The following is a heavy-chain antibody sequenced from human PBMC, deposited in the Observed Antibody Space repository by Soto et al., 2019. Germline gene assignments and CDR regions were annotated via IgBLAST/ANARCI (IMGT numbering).Heavy chain of an antibody. V-gene: IGHV4-59*01. CDR3: ARAGTGTTFDY. CDR2: IYYSGST. CDR1: GGSISSYY. D-gene: IGHD1-7*01. Sequence: PSETLSLTCTVSGGSISSYYWSWIRQPPGKGLEWIGYIYYSGSTNYNPSLKSRVTISVDTSKNQFSLKLSSVTAADTAVYYCARAGTGTTFDYWGQGTLVTVPQ. J-gene: IGHJ4*02.